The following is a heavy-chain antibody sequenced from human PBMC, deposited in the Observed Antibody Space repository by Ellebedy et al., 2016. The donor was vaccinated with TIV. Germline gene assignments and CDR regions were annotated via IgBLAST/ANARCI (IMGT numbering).Heavy chain of an antibody. D-gene: IGHD3-10*01. CDR2: ISSSSSTI. V-gene: IGHV3-48*02. CDR3: ARDELLGNGSGSYRHNYYYGMDV. J-gene: IGHJ6*02. Sequence: GESLKISXPASGFTFSSYGMHWVRQAPGKGLEWVSYISSSSSTIYYADSVKGRFTISRDNAKNSLYLQMNSLRDEDTAVYYCARDELLGNGSGSYRHNYYYGMDVWGQGTTVTVSS. CDR1: GFTFSSYG.